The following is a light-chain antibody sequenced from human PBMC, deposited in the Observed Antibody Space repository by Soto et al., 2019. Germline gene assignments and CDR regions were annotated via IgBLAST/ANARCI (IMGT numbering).Light chain of an antibody. V-gene: IGLV1-40*01. Sequence: QSVLTQPPSVSGAPGQKVSISCTGSSSNIGAGYDVHWYQRLPGTAPKLLIFSNNNRPSGVPDRFSGSRSGTSASLAITGLQPEDEADYYCQSYDSSLGGFPYVFGTGTKVTVL. CDR3: QSYDSSLGGFPYV. J-gene: IGLJ1*01. CDR1: SSNIGAGYD. CDR2: SNN.